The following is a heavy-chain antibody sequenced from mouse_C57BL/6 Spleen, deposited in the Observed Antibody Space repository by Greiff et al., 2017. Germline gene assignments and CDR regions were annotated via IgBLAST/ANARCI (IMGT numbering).Heavy chain of an antibody. V-gene: IGHV1-69*01. J-gene: IGHJ2*02. CDR2: IDPSDSYT. D-gene: IGHD1-1*01. Sequence: QVQLQQPGAELVMPGASVKLSCKASGYTFTSYWMHWVKQRPGQGLEWIGEIDPSDSYTNYNQKFKGKSTLTVDKSSSTAYMQLSSLTSEDSAVYYCARLEITTVLDYIDYWGQGTSLTVSS. CDR3: ARLEITTVLDYIDY. CDR1: GYTFTSYW.